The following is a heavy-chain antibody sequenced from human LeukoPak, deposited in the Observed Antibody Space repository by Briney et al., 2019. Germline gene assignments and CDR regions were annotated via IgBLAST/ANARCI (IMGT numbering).Heavy chain of an antibody. CDR1: GGSISSGNW. Sequence: SGTLSLTCAVSGGSISSGNWWNWVRQPPGKGLEWIGEIYHSGGTNYNPSLKSRVTISLDKSENQFSLRVSSVIAADTAIYYCARAQVAGNDFDYWGQGTLVTVSS. CDR3: ARAQVAGNDFDY. D-gene: IGHD6-19*01. J-gene: IGHJ4*02. CDR2: IYHSGGT. V-gene: IGHV4-4*02.